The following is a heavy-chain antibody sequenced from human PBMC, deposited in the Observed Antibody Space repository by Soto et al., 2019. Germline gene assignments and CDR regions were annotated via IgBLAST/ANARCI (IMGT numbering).Heavy chain of an antibody. CDR3: ARDGYDILTGYYGGNPLFDY. CDR1: GYTFTGYY. D-gene: IGHD3-9*01. Sequence: ASVKVSCKASGYTFTGYYMHWVRQAPGQGLEWMGWINPNSGGTNYAQKFQGRVTMTRDTSISTAYMELSRLRSDDTAVYYCARDGYDILTGYYGGNPLFDYWGQGTLVTVSS. J-gene: IGHJ4*02. CDR2: INPNSGGT. V-gene: IGHV1-2*02.